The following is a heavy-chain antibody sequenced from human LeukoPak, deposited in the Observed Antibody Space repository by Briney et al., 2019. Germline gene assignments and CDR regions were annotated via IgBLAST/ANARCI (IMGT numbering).Heavy chain of an antibody. CDR2: ISSSSSYV. CDR1: GFTFSGYS. V-gene: IGHV3-21*01. Sequence: GGSLRLSCAASGFTFSGYSMNWVRQAPGKGLEWVSSISSSSSYVYYADSVKGRFTISRDNAKNSLYLQMNSLRAEDTAVYYCARGVVRYFDYWGQGALVTVSS. J-gene: IGHJ4*02. CDR3: ARGVVRYFDY. D-gene: IGHD3-9*01.